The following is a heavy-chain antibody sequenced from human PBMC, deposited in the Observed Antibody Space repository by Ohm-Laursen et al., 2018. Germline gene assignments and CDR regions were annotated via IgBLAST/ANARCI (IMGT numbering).Heavy chain of an antibody. D-gene: IGHD3-22*01. V-gene: IGHV1-24*01. CDR3: ATDGPRITMMELGDAFDI. J-gene: IGHJ3*02. CDR1: GYTLTELS. Sequence: ASVKVSCKVSGYTLTELSMHWVRQAPGKGLEWMGGFDPEDGETIYAQKFQGRVTMTEDTSTDTAYMELSSLRSEDTAVYYCATDGPRITMMELGDAFDIWGQGTMVTVSS. CDR2: FDPEDGET.